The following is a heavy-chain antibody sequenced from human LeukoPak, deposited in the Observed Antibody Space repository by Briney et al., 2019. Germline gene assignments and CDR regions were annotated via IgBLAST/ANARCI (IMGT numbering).Heavy chain of an antibody. CDR1: GFTFSSYA. V-gene: IGHV3-30-3*01. CDR2: ISYDGSNK. CDR3: AKDAEGEWLSLFDY. Sequence: GRSLRLSCAASGFTFSSYAMHWVRRAPGKGLEWVAVISYDGSNKYYADSVKGRFTISRDNSKNTLYLQMNSQRAEDTAVYYCAKDAEGEWLSLFDYWGQGTLVTVSS. J-gene: IGHJ4*02. D-gene: IGHD3-3*01.